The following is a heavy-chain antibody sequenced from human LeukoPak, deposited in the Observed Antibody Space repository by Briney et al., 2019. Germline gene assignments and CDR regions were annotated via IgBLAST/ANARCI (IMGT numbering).Heavy chain of an antibody. Sequence: KRGESLKISCKGSGYSFTSYWIGWVRQMPGKGLEWMGMIYPGNSDTRYSPSFQGQVTISADKSISTAYLQWSSLKASDTAMYYCARRVTMVRGVIRPVYYFDYWGQGTLVTVSS. D-gene: IGHD3-10*01. J-gene: IGHJ4*02. V-gene: IGHV5-51*01. CDR2: IYPGNSDT. CDR1: GYSFTSYW. CDR3: ARRVTMVRGVIRPVYYFDY.